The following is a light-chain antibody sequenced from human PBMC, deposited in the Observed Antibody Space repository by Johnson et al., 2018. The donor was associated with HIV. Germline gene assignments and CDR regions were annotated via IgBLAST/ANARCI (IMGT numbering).Light chain of an antibody. J-gene: IGLJ1*01. CDR2: KNN. Sequence: QSVLTQPPSVSAAPGQKVTISCSGSSSNIGNNYVSWYRLLPGTPPQLLIFKNNERPPGIPHRFPGSKSGASATRAITRLQTGVEGDYYCGTWDIDLPGGGVFGTGTKVTVL. CDR1: SSNIGNNY. V-gene: IGLV1-51*02. CDR3: GTWDIDLPGGGV.